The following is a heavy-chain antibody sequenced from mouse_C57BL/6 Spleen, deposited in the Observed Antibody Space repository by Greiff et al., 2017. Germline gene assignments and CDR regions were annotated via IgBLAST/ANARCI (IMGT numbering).Heavy chain of an antibody. CDR2: IYPSDSET. Sequence: VQLQQPGAELVRPGSSVKLSCKASGYTFTSYWMDWVKQRPGQGLEWIGNIYPSDSETHYNQKFKDKATLTVDKSSSTAYMQRSSLTSEDSAVYYCASRGNYFWYFDVWGTGTTVTVSS. CDR1: GYTFTSYW. V-gene: IGHV1-61*01. CDR3: ASRGNYFWYFDV. D-gene: IGHD2-1*01. J-gene: IGHJ1*03.